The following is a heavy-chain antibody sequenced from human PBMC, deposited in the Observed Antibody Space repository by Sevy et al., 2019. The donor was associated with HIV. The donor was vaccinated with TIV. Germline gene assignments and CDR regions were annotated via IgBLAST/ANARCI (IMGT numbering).Heavy chain of an antibody. D-gene: IGHD6-19*01. CDR2: IYSGGST. J-gene: IGHJ4*02. CDR1: GFTVSSNY. Sequence: GGSLRLSCAASGFTVSSNYMSWVRQAPGKGLEWVSVIYSGGSTYYADSVKGRFTISRDNSKNTLYLQMNSLGAEDTAVYYCARHRGYSSGSKEGGGFDYWGQGTLVTVSS. CDR3: ARHRGYSSGSKEGGGFDY. V-gene: IGHV3-53*01.